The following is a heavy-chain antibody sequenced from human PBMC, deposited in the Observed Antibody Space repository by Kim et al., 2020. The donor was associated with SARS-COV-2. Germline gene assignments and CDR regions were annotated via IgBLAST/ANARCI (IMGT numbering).Heavy chain of an antibody. Sequence: SETLSLTCTVSGGSISSGSYYWSWIRQPAGKGLEWIGRIYTSGSTNYNPSLKSRVTISVDTSKNQFSLKLSSVTAADTAVYYCARERLDSSGYYYVGYWGQGTLVTVSS. V-gene: IGHV4-61*02. D-gene: IGHD3-22*01. CDR2: IYTSGST. J-gene: IGHJ4*02. CDR3: ARERLDSSGYYYVGY. CDR1: GGSISSGSYY.